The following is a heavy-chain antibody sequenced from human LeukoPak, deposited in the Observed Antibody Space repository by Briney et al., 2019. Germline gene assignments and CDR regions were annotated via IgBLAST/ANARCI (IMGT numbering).Heavy chain of an antibody. CDR3: ARALATYDSRGYTAFDI. CDR1: GYTLTSYA. J-gene: IGHJ3*02. D-gene: IGHD3-22*01. Sequence: ASVKVSCKASGYTLTSYAMNWVRLAPGPGLEWMGWINPNSGGTNYAQKFQGRGTMTWVTAISTAFTELRRLGSDGTAVYYCARALATYDSRGYTAFDIWGQGTMVTVSS. CDR2: INPNSGGT. V-gene: IGHV1-2*02.